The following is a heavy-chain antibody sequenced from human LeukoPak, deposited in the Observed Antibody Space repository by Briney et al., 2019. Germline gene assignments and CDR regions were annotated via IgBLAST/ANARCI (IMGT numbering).Heavy chain of an antibody. J-gene: IGHJ4*02. D-gene: IGHD4-17*01. CDR3: TRADGDYDHRFFDY. CDR2: IRRKANDGTT. CDR1: GFNFGDYG. Sequence: GGSLRLSCTASGFNFGDYGLSWVRQAPGKGLEWIGFIRRKANDGTTEYAASVKGRFTISRDDSKTIAYLQMDGLQTEDTALYYCTRADGDYDHRFFDYWGQGTQVIVSS. V-gene: IGHV3-49*04.